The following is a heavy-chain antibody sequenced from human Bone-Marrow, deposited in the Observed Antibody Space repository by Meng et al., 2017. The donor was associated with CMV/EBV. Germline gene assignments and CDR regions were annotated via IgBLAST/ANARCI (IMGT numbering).Heavy chain of an antibody. CDR1: GYTFTNYY. CDR3: ARDRVARYDFWSGYYEGGVGDGMDV. J-gene: IGHJ6*02. D-gene: IGHD3-3*01. Sequence: ASVKVSCKASGYTFTNYYMHWVRQAPGQGLEWMGIINPSGGSTSHAQKFQGRVTMTRDTSTSTVYMALSSLRSEDTAVYYCARDRVARYDFWSGYYEGGVGDGMDVWGQGTTVTVSS. CDR2: INPSGGST. V-gene: IGHV1-46*01.